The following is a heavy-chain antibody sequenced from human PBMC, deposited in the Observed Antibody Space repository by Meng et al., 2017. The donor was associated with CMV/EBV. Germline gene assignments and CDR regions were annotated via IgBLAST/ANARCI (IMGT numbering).Heavy chain of an antibody. CDR2: INPNSGGT. CDR1: GYTFTSYD. Sequence: ASVKVSCKASGYTFTSYDINWVRQATGQGLEWMGWINPNSGGTNYAQKFQGRVTMTRDTSISTAYMELSRLRSDDTAVYYCARDLYDDFWSGYYFYYGMDVWGQGTTVTVSS. D-gene: IGHD3-3*01. V-gene: IGHV1-2*02. CDR3: ARDLYDDFWSGYYFYYGMDV. J-gene: IGHJ6*02.